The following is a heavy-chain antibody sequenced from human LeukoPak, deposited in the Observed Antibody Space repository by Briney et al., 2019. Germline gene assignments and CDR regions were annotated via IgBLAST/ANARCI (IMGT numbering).Heavy chain of an antibody. CDR2: ISYDGSKE. CDR1: GFTFSRSG. J-gene: IGHJ6*02. V-gene: IGHV3-30*18. CDR3: AKDLTPTPYYYYYGLDV. D-gene: IGHD3-16*01. Sequence: GGSLRLSCAASGFTFSRSGMHWVRQAPGKGLEWVAVISYDGSKEYYEDSVKGRFTISRDNSDNTLYLQMNSLRPEDTAVYYCAKDLTPTPYYYYYGLDVWGQGTTVTVSS.